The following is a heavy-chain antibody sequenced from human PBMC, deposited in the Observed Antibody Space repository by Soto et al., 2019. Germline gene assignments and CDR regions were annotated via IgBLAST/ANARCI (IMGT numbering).Heavy chain of an antibody. V-gene: IGHV5-10-1*01. Sequence: PGESLKISCKGSGYSFTSYWISWVRQMPGKGLEWMGRIDPSDSYTNYSPSFQGHVTISADKSISTAYLQWSSLKASDTAMYYCARLSFGGRYYDSSGYWDYYYGMDVWGQGTTVTVS. D-gene: IGHD3-22*01. CDR3: ARLSFGGRYYDSSGYWDYYYGMDV. J-gene: IGHJ6*02. CDR1: GYSFTSYW. CDR2: IDPSDSYT.